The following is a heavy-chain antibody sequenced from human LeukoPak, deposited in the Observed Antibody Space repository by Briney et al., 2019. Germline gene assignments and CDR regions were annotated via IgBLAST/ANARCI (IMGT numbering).Heavy chain of an antibody. J-gene: IGHJ4*02. CDR3: ARVLVGGGNEDYFDY. V-gene: IGHV4-39*07. CDR1: GGSISSSNYY. D-gene: IGHD4-23*01. CDR2: IYYSGST. Sequence: SETLSLTCTVSGGSISSSNYYWGWIRQPPGKGLEWIGSIYYSGSTSYNPSLKSRVTISVDTSKNQFSLKLSSVTAADTAVYYCARVLVGGGNEDYFDYWGQGTLVTVSS.